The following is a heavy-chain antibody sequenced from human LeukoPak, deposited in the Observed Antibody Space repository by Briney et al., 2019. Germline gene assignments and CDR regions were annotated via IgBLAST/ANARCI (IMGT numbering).Heavy chain of an antibody. J-gene: IGHJ3*02. D-gene: IGHD2/OR15-2a*01. CDR1: GYTFSTYG. Sequence: ASVKVSCKASGYTFSTYGINWVRQAPGQGLEWMGWIGAYNGNTNYAQKVQGRVTMTTDTSTSTAYMELRSLRSDDTTVYYCARNVTAPSVIDIWGQGTMVTVSS. V-gene: IGHV1-18*01. CDR3: ARNVTAPSVIDI. CDR2: IGAYNGNT.